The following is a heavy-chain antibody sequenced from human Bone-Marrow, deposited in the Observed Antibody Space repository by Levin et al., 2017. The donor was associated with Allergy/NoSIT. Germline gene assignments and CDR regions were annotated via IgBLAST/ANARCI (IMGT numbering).Heavy chain of an antibody. D-gene: IGHD6-19*01. Sequence: GGSLRLSCSASGLTFSSYAFHWVRQAPGKGLEYVSAINTNGGSTYYADSVKGRFTVSRDNSKNTLFLQMSSLRTEDTAVYYCVSFQWPDAAGDYWGQGTLVTVSS. CDR1: GLTFSSYA. CDR3: VSFQWPDAAGDY. CDR2: INTNGGST. J-gene: IGHJ4*02. V-gene: IGHV3-64D*06.